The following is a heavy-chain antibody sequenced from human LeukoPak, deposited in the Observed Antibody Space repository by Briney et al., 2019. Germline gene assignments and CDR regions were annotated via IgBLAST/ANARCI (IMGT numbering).Heavy chain of an antibody. D-gene: IGHD6-13*01. V-gene: IGHV4-34*01. CDR2: INHSGST. Sequence: NSSETLSLTCAVYGGSFSGYYWSWIRQPPGKGLEWIGEINHSGSTNYNPSLKSRVTVSIDPSKHQFSLKLSSMTAADTAVYYCARTASEYSISWIDWGQGTLVTVSS. CDR1: GGSFSGYY. J-gene: IGHJ1*01. CDR3: ARTASEYSISWID.